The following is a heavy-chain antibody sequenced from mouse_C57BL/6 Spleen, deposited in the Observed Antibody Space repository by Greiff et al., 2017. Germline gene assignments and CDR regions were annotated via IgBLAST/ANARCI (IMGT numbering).Heavy chain of an antibody. CDR2: IRNKANGYTT. J-gene: IGHJ4*01. D-gene: IGHD1-1*01. Sequence: DVMLVESGGGLVQPGGSLSLSCAASGFTFTDYYMSWVRQPPGKALEWLGFIRNKANGYTTEYSASVKGRFTISRDNSQSILYLQMNALRAEDSATYSWESGAVYYGFYYARDYWVKGTASTVSP. CDR1: GFTFTDYY. CDR3: ESGAVYYGFYYARDY. V-gene: IGHV7-3*01.